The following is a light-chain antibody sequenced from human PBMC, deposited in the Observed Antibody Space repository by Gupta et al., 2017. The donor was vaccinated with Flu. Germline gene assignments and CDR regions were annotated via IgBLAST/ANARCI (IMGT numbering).Light chain of an antibody. Sequence: NCKSSRSVLTSSNSKNFLAWYQQKPGQPPNLLIYWASTRQSGVPDRISGSGSGTDFTLTISSLQAEDVAVYYCQQYYSSPFTFGGGTKVEIK. CDR1: RSVLTSSNSKNF. J-gene: IGKJ4*01. CDR3: QQYYSSPFT. V-gene: IGKV4-1*01. CDR2: WAS.